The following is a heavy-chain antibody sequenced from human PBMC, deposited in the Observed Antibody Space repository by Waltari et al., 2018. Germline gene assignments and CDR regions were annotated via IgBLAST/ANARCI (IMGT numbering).Heavy chain of an antibody. CDR1: RFTFSTYC. D-gene: IGHD5-12*01. J-gene: IGHJ3*02. CDR3: ARTGARWLQFAAFDI. CDR2: INQDGSEE. V-gene: IGHV3-7*01. Sequence: EVLLVESGGGLVQTGGSLRLSCAASRFTFSTYCMNWVRQAPGKGLEWVANINQDGSEEYYVDSVKGRFTISRDNAKNSLYLEMKTLRAEDTAIYYCARTGARWLQFAAFDIWGQGTMVTVSS.